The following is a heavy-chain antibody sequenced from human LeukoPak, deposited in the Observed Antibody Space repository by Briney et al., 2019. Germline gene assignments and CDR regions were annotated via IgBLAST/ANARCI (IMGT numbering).Heavy chain of an antibody. CDR3: AKDGYSYGSQPDY. J-gene: IGHJ4*02. CDR1: GFTSIAYA. Sequence: GGSLRLSCVGSGFTSIAYALTWARQAPGKGLEWVSGISGGGVTTYYADSVKGRFTISRDNSKNTLYLQMNSLRAEDTAVYNCAKDGYSYGSQPDYWGQGTLVTVSS. V-gene: IGHV3-23*01. CDR2: ISGGGVTT. D-gene: IGHD5-18*01.